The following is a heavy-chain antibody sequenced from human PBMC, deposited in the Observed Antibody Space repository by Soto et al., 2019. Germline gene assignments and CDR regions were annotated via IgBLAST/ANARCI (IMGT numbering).Heavy chain of an antibody. CDR3: AGSIAARPWPYYFDY. V-gene: IGHV4-31*03. Sequence: PSETLSLTCTVSGASVKTGGYYWTWIRQFPGKGLEWMGYIYYLSTTYYNPSLTSRITMSVDTSKNQFSLKLSSVTAADTAVYYCAGSIAARPWPYYFDYWGQGTLVTVSS. J-gene: IGHJ4*02. D-gene: IGHD6-6*01. CDR2: IYYLSTT. CDR1: GASVKTGGYY.